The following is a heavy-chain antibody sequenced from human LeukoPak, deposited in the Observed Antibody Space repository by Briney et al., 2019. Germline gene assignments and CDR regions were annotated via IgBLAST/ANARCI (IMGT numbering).Heavy chain of an antibody. CDR3: ARVTGYMIEDYFDS. CDR2: IHTSGST. Sequence: SETLSLTCTVSGGSIRSYYWNWIRQPAGKGLEWIGRIHTSGSTNYNPSLKSRVTMSVDTSKNKFSLKLSSVTAADTAVYYCARVTGYMIEDYFDSWGQGTLVTVSS. D-gene: IGHD3-22*01. CDR1: GGSIRSYY. V-gene: IGHV4-4*07. J-gene: IGHJ4*02.